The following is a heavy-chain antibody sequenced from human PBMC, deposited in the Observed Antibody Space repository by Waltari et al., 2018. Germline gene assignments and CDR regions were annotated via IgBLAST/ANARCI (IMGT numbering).Heavy chain of an antibody. D-gene: IGHD4-17*01. CDR3: ARDLDGDLDY. CDR1: GGSFSGYY. CDR2: INHSGST. V-gene: IGHV4-34*01. Sequence: QVQLQQWGAGLLKPSETLSLTCAVYGGSFSGYYWSWIRQPPGKGLEWIGEINHSGSTNYNPSLKSRVTISVDTSKNQFSLKLSSVTAADTAVYYCARDLDGDLDYWGQGTLVTVSS. J-gene: IGHJ4*02.